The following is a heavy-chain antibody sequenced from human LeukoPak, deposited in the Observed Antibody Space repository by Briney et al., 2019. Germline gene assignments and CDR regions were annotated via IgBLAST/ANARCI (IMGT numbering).Heavy chain of an antibody. Sequence: GGSLRLSCAASGFNLSSYAMSWVRQAPGKGQEWVSVISGSGVGTYYADSVKGRFTISRDNSKNTLDLQMNSLRAEDTAVYYCAKGDTSIVRRYYFDYWGQGTLVTVSS. CDR2: ISGSGVGT. V-gene: IGHV3-23*01. CDR1: GFNLSSYA. CDR3: AKGDTSIVRRYYFDY. D-gene: IGHD5-18*01. J-gene: IGHJ4*02.